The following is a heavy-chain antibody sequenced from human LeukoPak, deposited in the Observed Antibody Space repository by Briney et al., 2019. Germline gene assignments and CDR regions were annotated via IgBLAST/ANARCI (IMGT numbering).Heavy chain of an antibody. Sequence: PSETLSLTCTVSGGSISSGSYYWSWIRQPAGKGLEWIGRIYTSGSTNCNPSLKSRVTISVDTSKNQFSLKLSSVTAADTAVYYCARDRSSGSTSPPLDYWGQGTLVTVSS. V-gene: IGHV4-61*02. CDR1: GGSISSGSYY. CDR3: ARDRSSGSTSPPLDY. J-gene: IGHJ4*02. CDR2: IYTSGST. D-gene: IGHD2-2*01.